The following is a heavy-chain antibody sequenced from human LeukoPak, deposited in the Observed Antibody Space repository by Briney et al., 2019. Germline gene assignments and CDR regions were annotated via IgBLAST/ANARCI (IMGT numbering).Heavy chain of an antibody. CDR2: ISAYNGNT. D-gene: IGHD1-26*01. J-gene: IGHJ4*02. CDR3: ARDEGDSGSYLVDY. V-gene: IGHV1-18*01. CDR1: GYTFTSYG. Sequence: ASVTVSCKASGYTFTSYGISWVRQAPGQGLEWMEWISAYNGNTNYAQKLQGRVTMTTDTSTSTAYMELRSLRSDDTAVYYCARDEGDSGSYLVDYWGQGTLVTVSS.